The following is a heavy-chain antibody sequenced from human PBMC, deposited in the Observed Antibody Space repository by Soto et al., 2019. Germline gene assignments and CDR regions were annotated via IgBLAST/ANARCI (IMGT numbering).Heavy chain of an antibody. CDR2: INWNGGST. CDR1: GFTFDDYG. J-gene: IGHJ4*02. D-gene: IGHD3-10*01. V-gene: IGHV3-20*04. CDR3: ARDGVLVRGLEIHY. Sequence: EVQLVESGGGVVRPGGSLRLSCAASGFTFDDYGMSWVRQALGKGLEWVSGINWNGGSTGYADSVKGRFTISRDNAKNSLYLQMNSLRADDTALYYCARDGVLVRGLEIHYWGQGTLVTVSS.